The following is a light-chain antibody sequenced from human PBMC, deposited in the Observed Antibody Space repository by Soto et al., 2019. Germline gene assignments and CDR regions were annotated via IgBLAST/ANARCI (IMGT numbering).Light chain of an antibody. J-gene: IGKJ5*01. CDR1: QDIITW. CDR3: QQYENLPT. V-gene: IGKV1-12*01. Sequence: IQTPTSPSSVNAYVEPRVTIICRASQDIITWLAWYQQKPGKDPNLLIYTASNLQSGVPSRFSGSGSGTHFTLTISRLQPEDIATYYCQQYENLPTFGQGTRLENK. CDR2: TAS.